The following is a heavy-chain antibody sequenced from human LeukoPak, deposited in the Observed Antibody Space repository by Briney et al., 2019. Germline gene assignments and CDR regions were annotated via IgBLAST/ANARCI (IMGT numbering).Heavy chain of an antibody. V-gene: IGHV1-2*06. D-gene: IGHD2-2*01. CDR1: GYTFTGYY. CDR3: ARDLTRIVVVPAADWGGDAFDI. CDR2: INPNSGGT. Sequence: ASVKVSCKASGYTFTGYYMHWVRQAPGQGLEWMGRINPNSGGTNYAQKFQGRVTMTRDTSISTAYMELSRLRSDDTAVYYCARDLTRIVVVPAADWGGDAFDIWGHGTMVTVSS. J-gene: IGHJ3*02.